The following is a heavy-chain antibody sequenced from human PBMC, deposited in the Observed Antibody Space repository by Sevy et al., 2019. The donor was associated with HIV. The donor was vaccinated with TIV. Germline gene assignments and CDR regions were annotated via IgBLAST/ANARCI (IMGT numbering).Heavy chain of an antibody. CDR3: ARGRINSWNTGGDAFDI. CDR1: GYTFTGYY. V-gene: IGHV1-2*04. CDR2: INPNSGGT. Sequence: ASVKVSCKASGYTFTGYYMHWVRQAPGQGLEWMGWINPNSGGTNYAQKFQGWVTMTRDTSISTAYMELSRLRSDDTAVYYCARGRINSWNTGGDAFDIWGQGTMVTVSS. J-gene: IGHJ3*02. D-gene: IGHD1-20*01.